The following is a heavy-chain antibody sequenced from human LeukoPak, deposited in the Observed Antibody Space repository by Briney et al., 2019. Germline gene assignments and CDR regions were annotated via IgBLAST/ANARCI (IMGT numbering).Heavy chain of an antibody. Sequence: PSETLSLTCAVYGGSFSGYYWSWIRQPPGKGLEWIGEINHSGSTNYNPSLKSRVTISVDTSKNQFSLKLSSVTAADTAVYYCARGYHSGNYNDYWGQGTLVTVSS. J-gene: IGHJ4*02. CDR3: ARGYHSGNYNDY. V-gene: IGHV4-34*01. D-gene: IGHD1-26*01. CDR2: INHSGST. CDR1: GGSFSGYY.